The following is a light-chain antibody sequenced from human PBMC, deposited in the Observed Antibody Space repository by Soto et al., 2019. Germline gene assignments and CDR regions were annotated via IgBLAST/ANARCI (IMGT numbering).Light chain of an antibody. Sequence: DIQRTQSPSSLSASVGDRVTISCRASQTVDTYLNWYQQKPGKAPKLLIFSASGLQTGVPSRFSGSGSVTDFTLTISDLQPEDFATYFCQQTYLSPITFGQGTRLEIK. J-gene: IGKJ5*01. CDR3: QQTYLSPIT. CDR2: SAS. CDR1: QTVDTY. V-gene: IGKV1-39*01.